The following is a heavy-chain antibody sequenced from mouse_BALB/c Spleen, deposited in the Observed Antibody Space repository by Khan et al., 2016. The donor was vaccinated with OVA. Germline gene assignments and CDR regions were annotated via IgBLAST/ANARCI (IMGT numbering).Heavy chain of an antibody. J-gene: IGHJ1*01. CDR2: ISSGSSTI. D-gene: IGHD2-1*01. CDR3: VRTRGNCHWYFDV. Sequence: EVMLVESGGGLVQPGGSRKLSCAASGFTFSSFGMHWIRQAPKKGLEWVAYISSGSSTIYYVDTVKGRFTISRDNPKNTLFLQMTSLRYEDTAMYYCVRTRGNCHWYFDVWGAGTSVTVSS. V-gene: IGHV5-17*02. CDR1: GFTFSSFG.